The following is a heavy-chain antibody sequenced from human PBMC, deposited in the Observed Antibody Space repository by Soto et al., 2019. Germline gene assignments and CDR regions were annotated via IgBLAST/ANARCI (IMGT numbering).Heavy chain of an antibody. CDR3: ARDVSPQGAIGDY. V-gene: IGHV1-69*04. J-gene: IGHJ4*02. CDR2: IIPILGIA. Sequence: SVKVSCKASGGTFSSYTISWVRQAPGQGLEWMGRIIPILGIANYAQKFQGRVTITADKSTSTAYMELSSLRSEDTAVYYCARDVSPQGAIGDYWGRGTLVTVSS. CDR1: GGTFSSYT.